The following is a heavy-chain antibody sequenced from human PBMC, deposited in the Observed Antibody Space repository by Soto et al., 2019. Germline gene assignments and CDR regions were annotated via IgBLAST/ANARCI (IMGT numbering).Heavy chain of an antibody. CDR3: ARRAVTTIYYYGMDV. CDR2: IDPSDSYT. Sequence: GESLKISCKGSGYSFTSYWISWVRQMPGKGLEWMGRIDPSDSYTNYSPSFQGHVTISADKSISTAYLQWSSLKASDTAMYYCARRAVTTIYYYGMDVWGQGTTVTVSS. V-gene: IGHV5-10-1*01. CDR1: GYSFTSYW. D-gene: IGHD4-17*01. J-gene: IGHJ6*02.